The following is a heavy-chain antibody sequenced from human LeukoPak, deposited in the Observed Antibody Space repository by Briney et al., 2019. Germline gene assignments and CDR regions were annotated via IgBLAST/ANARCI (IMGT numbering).Heavy chain of an antibody. J-gene: IGHJ4*02. CDR1: GFTFSNSD. CDR3: AREGSVPGTGYLGC. CDR2: VSGSGSRT. V-gene: IGHV3-23*01. D-gene: IGHD6-19*01. Sequence: PGGSLRLSCAASGFTFSNSDMSWVRQAPGKGLEWVSRVSGSGSRTLYADSVKGRFTISRDNSKNTVYLQVNSLRADDTAVYFCAREGSVPGTGYLGCWGQGTLVTVSS.